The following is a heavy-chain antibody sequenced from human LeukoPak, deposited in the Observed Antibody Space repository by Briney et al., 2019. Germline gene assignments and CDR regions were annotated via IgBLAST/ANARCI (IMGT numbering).Heavy chain of an antibody. J-gene: IGHJ4*02. CDR3: AGGPQYGGSFSY. CDR1: GFFFSSYE. CDR2: ISDSGSPI. V-gene: IGHV3-48*03. D-gene: IGHD1-26*01. Sequence: GGSLRLSCATSGFFFSSYEMAWVRQAPGMGLEFVSYISDSGSPIKYGDAVKGRFTISRDNSKNSVYLQMNSLRADDTALYFCAGGPQYGGSFSYWGQGTLVTVSS.